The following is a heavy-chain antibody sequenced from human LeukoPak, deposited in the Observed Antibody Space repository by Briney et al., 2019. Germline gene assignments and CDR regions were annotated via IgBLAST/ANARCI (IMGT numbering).Heavy chain of an antibody. V-gene: IGHV4-34*01. D-gene: IGHD3-3*01. J-gene: IGHJ4*02. CDR2: INHSGST. Sequence: SETLSLTCAVYGGSFSGYYWSWIRQPPGKGLEWIGEINHSGSTNHNPSLKSRVTISVDTSKSQFSLKLSSVTAADTAVYYCARGRRLRFLESDYYFDYWGQGTLVTVSS. CDR3: ARGRRLRFLESDYYFDY. CDR1: GGSFSGYY.